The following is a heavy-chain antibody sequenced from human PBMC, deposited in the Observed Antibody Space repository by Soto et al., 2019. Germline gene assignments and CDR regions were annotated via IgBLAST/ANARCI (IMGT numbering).Heavy chain of an antibody. D-gene: IGHD4-4*01. CDR3: ARTVRSYSWSYFDD. CDR2: IYLSGST. V-gene: IGHV4-4*02. Sequence: KPSETLSLTGAVSVSSLTTTHWWSCVRQSPGKGLEWIGEIYLSGSTKYNPSLKSRVSMSLDKSKNEFSLNLKSVTAADTAVYYCARTVRSYSWSYFDDWGQGTLVTVSS. CDR1: VSSLTTTHW. J-gene: IGHJ4*02.